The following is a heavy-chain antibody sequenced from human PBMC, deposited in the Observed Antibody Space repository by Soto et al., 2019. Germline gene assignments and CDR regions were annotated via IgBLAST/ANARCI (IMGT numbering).Heavy chain of an antibody. CDR3: ARGSYSGSYSGQYYFAY. V-gene: IGHV3-53*01. D-gene: IGHD1-26*01. Sequence: GGSLRLSCAASGFTVSSNYMSWVRQAPGKGLEWVSFLYSYDTTYYADSVKGRFTISRDYSKNTLYLQMNSLRAEDTAVYYCARGSYSGSYSGQYYFAYWGQGALVTVSS. CDR1: GFTVSSNY. J-gene: IGHJ4*02. CDR2: LYSYDTT.